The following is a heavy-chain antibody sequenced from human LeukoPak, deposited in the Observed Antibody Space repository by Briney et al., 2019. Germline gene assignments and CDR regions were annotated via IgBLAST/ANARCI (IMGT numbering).Heavy chain of an antibody. D-gene: IGHD3-22*01. Sequence: GGSLRLSCAASGFTFSSYSMNWVRQAPGKGLEWVSSISSSSSYIYYADSVKGRFTISRDNAKNSLYLQMNSLRAEDTAVYYCASRSVMIVTEPHAFDIWGQGTMVTVSS. CDR1: GFTFSSYS. J-gene: IGHJ3*02. CDR3: ASRSVMIVTEPHAFDI. V-gene: IGHV3-21*01. CDR2: ISSSSSYI.